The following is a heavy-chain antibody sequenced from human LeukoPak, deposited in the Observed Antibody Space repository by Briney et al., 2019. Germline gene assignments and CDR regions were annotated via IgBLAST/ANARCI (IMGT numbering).Heavy chain of an antibody. CDR3: AXXXXSSXFXPFDL. CDR2: ISSSGSSI. CDR1: GFTFSSYE. Sequence: LRXXCAXSGFTFSSYEMNWVRQAPGKGLEWVSKISSSGSSIYYEDSVKGRFTISRDNTKKSLYLQMKSLRDEETDVYYCAXXXXSSXFXPFDLWGQGXMVTVSS. V-gene: IGHV3-48*03. J-gene: IGHJ3*01. D-gene: IGHD6-13*01.